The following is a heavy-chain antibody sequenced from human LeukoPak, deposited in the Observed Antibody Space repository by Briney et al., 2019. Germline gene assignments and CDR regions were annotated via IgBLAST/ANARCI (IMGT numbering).Heavy chain of an antibody. CDR3: ARAGYCSSTSCLDAFDI. Sequence: TQTLSLTCAVSDGSISSGGYSWSWIRQPPGKGLEWIGYIYHSGSTYYNPSLKSRVTISVDRSKNQFSLKLSSVTAADTAVYYCARAGYCSSTSCLDAFDIWGQGTMVTVSS. D-gene: IGHD2-2*01. CDR1: DGSISSGGYS. J-gene: IGHJ3*02. CDR2: IYHSGST. V-gene: IGHV4-30-2*01.